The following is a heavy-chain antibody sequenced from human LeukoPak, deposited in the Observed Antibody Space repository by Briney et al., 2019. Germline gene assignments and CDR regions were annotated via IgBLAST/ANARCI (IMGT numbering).Heavy chain of an antibody. CDR3: ARVPITMIVVVSYYFDY. D-gene: IGHD3-22*01. J-gene: IGHJ4*02. CDR1: GGSFSGYY. V-gene: IGHV4-34*01. Sequence: SETLSLTCAVYGGSFSGYYWSWIRQPPGKGLEWIGEINHSGSTNYNPSLKSRVTISVDTSKNQFSLKLSSVTAADTAVYYCARVPITMIVVVSYYFDYWGQGTLVTASS. CDR2: INHSGST.